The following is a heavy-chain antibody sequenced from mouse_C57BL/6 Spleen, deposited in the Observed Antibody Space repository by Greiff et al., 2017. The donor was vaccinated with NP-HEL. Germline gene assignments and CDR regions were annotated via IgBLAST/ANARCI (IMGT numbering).Heavy chain of an antibody. CDR2: ISYDGSN. Sequence: ESGPGLVKPSQSLSLTCSVTGYSITSGYYWNWLRQFPGNKLEWMGYISYDGSNNYNPSLKNRISITRDTSKNQFFLKLNSVTTEDTATYYCAREGHFDYWGQGTTLTVSS. CDR1: GYSITSGYY. J-gene: IGHJ2*01. CDR3: AREGHFDY. V-gene: IGHV3-6*01.